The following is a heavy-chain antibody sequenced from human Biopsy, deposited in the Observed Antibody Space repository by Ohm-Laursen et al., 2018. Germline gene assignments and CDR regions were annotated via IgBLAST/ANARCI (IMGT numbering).Heavy chain of an antibody. CDR2: ISPSGATT. Sequence: ASVNASCKASGNTFATYHIHWVRQAPGQGLEWMAVISPSGATTSFSQKFQGRITMTRDTSTGTVYMDLNSLGSEDTAVYYCARAGVGSDGTDSYYYGTDVWGPGTTVTVSS. V-gene: IGHV1-46*01. CDR3: ARAGVGSDGTDSYYYGTDV. J-gene: IGHJ6*02. D-gene: IGHD5-24*01. CDR1: GNTFATYH.